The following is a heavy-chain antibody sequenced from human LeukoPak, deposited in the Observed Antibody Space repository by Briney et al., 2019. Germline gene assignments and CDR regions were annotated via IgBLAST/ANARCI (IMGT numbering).Heavy chain of an antibody. V-gene: IGHV3-48*02. CDR2: ISSTSSTI. CDR3: ARAAPYYYDSSGYSAFDS. CDR1: GFTFRSYS. J-gene: IGHJ3*02. Sequence: GGSLRLSCAASGFTFRSYSMHWVRQAPGGGLEWVSYISSTSSTIYYADSVKGRFTISRDNAKNSLYLQMNSLRDEDTAVYYCARAAPYYYDSSGYSAFDSWGQGTMVTVSA. D-gene: IGHD3-22*01.